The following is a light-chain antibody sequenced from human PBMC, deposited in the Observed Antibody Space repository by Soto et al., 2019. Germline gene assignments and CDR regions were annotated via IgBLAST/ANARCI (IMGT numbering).Light chain of an antibody. CDR3: QQYKNWPPIT. Sequence: ETVMTQSPATLSVSPWDRATLSCMASQSVGSDSAWYQQKRGQAPRLLIYGASTRATGIPARFSGSASGTEFTLTISGLQSEDFAVYYCQQYKNWPPITFGQGTRLEIK. J-gene: IGKJ5*01. V-gene: IGKV3-15*01. CDR2: GAS. CDR1: QSVGSD.